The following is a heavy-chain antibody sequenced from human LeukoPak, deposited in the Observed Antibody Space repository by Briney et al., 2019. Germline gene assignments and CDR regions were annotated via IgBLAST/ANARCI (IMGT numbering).Heavy chain of an antibody. J-gene: IGHJ6*02. CDR1: GGSISSYY. Sequence: SETLSLTCTVSGGSISSYYWSWIRQPAGKGLEWIGRIYTSGSTNYNPSLKSRVTMSVDTSKNQFSLKLSSVTAAGTAVYYCAGDIVVVPAAIGDYYYYGMDVWGQGTTVTVSS. V-gene: IGHV4-4*07. CDR3: AGDIVVVPAAIGDYYYYGMDV. CDR2: IYTSGST. D-gene: IGHD2-2*01.